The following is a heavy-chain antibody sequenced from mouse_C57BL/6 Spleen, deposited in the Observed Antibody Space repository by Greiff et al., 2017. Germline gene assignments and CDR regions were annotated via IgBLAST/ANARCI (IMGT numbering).Heavy chain of an antibody. Sequence: VQLQQSGAELARPGASVKLSCKASGYTFTSYGISWVKQRTGQGLEWIGEIYPRNGNTYYNEKFKGKATLTADKSSSTAYMELRSLTSEDSAVYFCARGGYYGSSHYFDYWGQGTTLTVSS. CDR2: IYPRNGNT. V-gene: IGHV1-81*01. D-gene: IGHD1-1*01. J-gene: IGHJ2*01. CDR3: ARGGYYGSSHYFDY. CDR1: GYTFTSYG.